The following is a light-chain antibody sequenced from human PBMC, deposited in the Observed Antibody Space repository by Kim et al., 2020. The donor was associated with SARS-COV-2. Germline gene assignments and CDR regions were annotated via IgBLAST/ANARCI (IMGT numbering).Light chain of an antibody. CDR3: QSYDYSLSLWV. CDR2: SNT. V-gene: IGLV1-40*01. J-gene: IGLJ3*02. CDR1: SSNIGAGYD. Sequence: QSVLTQPPSVSGAPGQRVTISCTGSSSNIGAGYDVHWYQQLPGTTPKLLIYSNTNRPSGVPDRFSGSKSGASASLAITGLQADDEGDCYCQSYDYSLSLWVFGGGTQLTV.